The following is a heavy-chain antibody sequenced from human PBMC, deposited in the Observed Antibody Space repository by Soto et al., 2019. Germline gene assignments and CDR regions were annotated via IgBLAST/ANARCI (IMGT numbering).Heavy chain of an antibody. CDR2: INPSGGST. CDR3: ARAAYYDSSGFYYDY. CDR1: GYIFTNHY. D-gene: IGHD3-22*01. J-gene: IGHJ4*02. V-gene: IGHV1-46*01. Sequence: VQLGQSGAEVKKPGASVKVSCKASGYIFTNHYIHWVRQAPGQGLEWMGIINPSGGSTNYLQKFQGRVTMTRDTSTSTVYMELSSLRSEHTAVYFCARAAYYDSSGFYYDYWGQGTLVTVSS.